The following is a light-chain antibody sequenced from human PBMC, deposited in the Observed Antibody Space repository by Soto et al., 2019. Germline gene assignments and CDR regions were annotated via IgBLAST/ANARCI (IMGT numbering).Light chain of an antibody. CDR2: EGN. Sequence: QSALTQPASVSGSPGQSITISCTVTSSDVGSYNLVSWYQQHPGKAPKLMIYEGNKRPSGVSNRVSGSKSGNTASLTISGLQAEAEAHYYCCSYAGQRVVFGGGTKVTVL. V-gene: IGLV2-23*01. J-gene: IGLJ2*01. CDR3: CSYAGQRVV. CDR1: SSDVGSYNL.